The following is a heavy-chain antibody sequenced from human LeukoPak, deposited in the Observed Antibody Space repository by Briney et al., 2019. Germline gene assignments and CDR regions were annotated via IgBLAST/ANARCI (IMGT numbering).Heavy chain of an antibody. V-gene: IGHV3-30*04. Sequence: PGRSLRLSCVASGFTFSSYAMHWVRQAPGKGLEWVAVISYDGSNKYYADSVKGRFTISRDNSKNTLYLQMNSLRAEDTAVYYCARDNAVGLWFGELFRSGWFDPWGQGTLVTVSS. D-gene: IGHD3-10*01. CDR3: ARDNAVGLWFGELFRSGWFDP. CDR1: GFTFSSYA. CDR2: ISYDGSNK. J-gene: IGHJ5*02.